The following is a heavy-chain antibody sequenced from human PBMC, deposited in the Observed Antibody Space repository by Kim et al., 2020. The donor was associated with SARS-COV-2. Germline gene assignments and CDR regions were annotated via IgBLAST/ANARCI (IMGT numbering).Heavy chain of an antibody. V-gene: IGHV3-23*01. Sequence: VKGRFTISRDNSKNTLYLQMNSLGAEDTAVYYCAKWMGGRWLQPRGWFDPWGQGTLVTVSS. D-gene: IGHD5-12*01. J-gene: IGHJ5*02. CDR3: AKWMGGRWLQPRGWFDP.